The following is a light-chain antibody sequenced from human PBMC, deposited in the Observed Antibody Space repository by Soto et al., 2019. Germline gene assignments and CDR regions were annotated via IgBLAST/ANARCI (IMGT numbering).Light chain of an antibody. CDR2: DVS. J-gene: IGLJ3*02. CDR1: SSDVGGYNY. V-gene: IGLV2-8*01. Sequence: QSALTQPPSASGSPGQSVTISCTGTSSDVGGYNYVSWYQQHPGKAPKLMIYDVSKRPSGVPDRFSGSKSGNTASLTVSGLQAEAEADYYCSSYAGSNNWVFGGGTKLTVL. CDR3: SSYAGSNNWV.